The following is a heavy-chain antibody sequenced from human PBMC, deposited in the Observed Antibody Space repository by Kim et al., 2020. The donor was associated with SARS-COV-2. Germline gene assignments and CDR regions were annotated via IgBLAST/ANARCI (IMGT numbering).Heavy chain of an antibody. V-gene: IGHV3-23*01. J-gene: IGHJ4*02. CDR1: GVTFSSYA. CDR3: ATYLSGYGLY. D-gene: IGHD5-12*01. Sequence: GGSLRLSCSASGVTFSSYAMSWVRQAPGKGLEWVSGISLSGGTDHADSVKGRFIIARDNSKNTLYMQMNSLRAEDTAVYYCATYLSGYGLYWGQGTLVTV. CDR2: ISLSGGT.